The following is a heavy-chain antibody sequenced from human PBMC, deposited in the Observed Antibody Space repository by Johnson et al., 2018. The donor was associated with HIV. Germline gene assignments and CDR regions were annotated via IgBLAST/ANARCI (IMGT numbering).Heavy chain of an antibody. CDR1: GFTFSDHY. D-gene: IGHD1-7*01. CDR2: TRNKANSYTT. CDR3: VRVELGAFDI. Sequence: MQLVESGGGLIQPGGSLRLSCAASGFTFSDHYMDWVRQAPGKGLEWVGRTRNKANSYTTEYAASVKGRFTISRDDSKNSLYLQMNSLKTEDTAVYYCVRVELGAFDIWGQGTMVTVSS. J-gene: IGHJ3*02. V-gene: IGHV3-72*01.